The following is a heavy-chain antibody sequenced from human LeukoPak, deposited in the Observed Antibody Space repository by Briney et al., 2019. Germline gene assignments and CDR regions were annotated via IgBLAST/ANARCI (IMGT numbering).Heavy chain of an antibody. D-gene: IGHD3-10*01. CDR3: AKVGGSRLWFGTHKTKTYDAFDI. J-gene: IGHJ3*02. Sequence: PGGSLRLSCAASGVTFSTYGMSWVRQAPGKGLEWVSSISVSGSSTFYADSVKGRFTISRDNYKNTLYLQMNSLRAEDTAVYYCAKVGGSRLWFGTHKTKTYDAFDIWGQGTMVTVSS. CDR2: ISVSGSST. CDR1: GVTFSTYG. V-gene: IGHV3-23*01.